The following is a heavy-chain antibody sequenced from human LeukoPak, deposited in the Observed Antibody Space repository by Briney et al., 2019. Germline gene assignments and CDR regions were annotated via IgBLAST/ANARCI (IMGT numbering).Heavy chain of an antibody. Sequence: ASVKVSCKPSGYSLTQHGKSLLRQAPGQGLEWMGWISAYNGNTNYAQKLQGRVTMTTDTSTCTAYMELRSLRSDDNAFSRRAKSIRFFGAVGAAGGYWGQGTLVTVSS. CDR2: ISAYNGNT. J-gene: IGHJ4*02. CDR1: GYSLTQHG. D-gene: IGHD3-3*01. CDR3: AKSIRFFGAVGAAGGY. V-gene: IGHV1-18*01.